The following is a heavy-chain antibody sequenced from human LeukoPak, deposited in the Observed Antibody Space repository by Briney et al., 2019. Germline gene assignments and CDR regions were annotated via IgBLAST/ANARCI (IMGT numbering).Heavy chain of an antibody. CDR2: IYYSGS. J-gene: IGHJ3*02. Sequence: PSETLSLTCTVSGGSINNYYWSWIRQPPGKGLEWIGYIYYSGSNYNPSLKSRVTISVDTSKYHFSLRLRSVTAADTAVYYCARDSVPLGAFDIWGQGTMVTVSS. V-gene: IGHV4-59*01. CDR1: GGSINNYY. CDR3: ARDSVPLGAFDI.